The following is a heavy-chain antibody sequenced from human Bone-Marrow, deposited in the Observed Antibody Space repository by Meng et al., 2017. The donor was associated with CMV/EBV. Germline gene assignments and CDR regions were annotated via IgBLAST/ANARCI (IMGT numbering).Heavy chain of an antibody. V-gene: IGHV4-34*01. CDR2: INHSGST. J-gene: IGHJ6*02. CDR3: ARGHCRSTSCYTSYYYGMDV. CDR1: GESFSGYY. D-gene: IGHD2-2*02. Sequence: GSLRLSCAVYGESFSGYYWRWIRQPPGKGLEWIGEINHSGSTNYNPSLKSRVTISVDTSKNQFSLKLTSVTAAAPAVYYCARGHCRSTSCYTSYYYGMDVWGQGTTVTFSS.